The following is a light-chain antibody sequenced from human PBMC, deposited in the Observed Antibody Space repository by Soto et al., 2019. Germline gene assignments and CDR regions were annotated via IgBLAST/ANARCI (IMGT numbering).Light chain of an antibody. V-gene: IGKV1-5*01. J-gene: IGKJ1*01. Sequence: DIQMTQSPSTLSASVGDRVTITCRASQSISSWLAWFQQKPGKAPKLLIYDASTLESGVPSRFSGSGSGTEFTLTINGLQPDDFATYYCQQYSIYWTFGQGTKVDIK. CDR2: DAS. CDR1: QSISSW. CDR3: QQYSIYWT.